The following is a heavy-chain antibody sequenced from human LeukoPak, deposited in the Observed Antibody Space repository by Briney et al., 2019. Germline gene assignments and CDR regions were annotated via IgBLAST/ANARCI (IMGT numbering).Heavy chain of an antibody. V-gene: IGHV3-11*01. CDR1: GFTFSDYY. CDR3: ARDRGYCSGGSCNAGGVFDY. Sequence: KPGGSLRLSCAASGFTFSDYYMSWIRQAPGKGLEWVSYISSSGSTIYYADSVKGRFTISRDNAKNSLYLQMNSLRAEDTAVYYCARDRGYCSGGSCNAGGVFDYWGQGTLVTVSS. J-gene: IGHJ4*02. CDR2: ISSSGSTI. D-gene: IGHD2-15*01.